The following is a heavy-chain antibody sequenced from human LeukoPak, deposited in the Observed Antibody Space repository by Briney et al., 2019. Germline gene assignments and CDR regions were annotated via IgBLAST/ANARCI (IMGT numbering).Heavy chain of an antibody. V-gene: IGHV3-33*01. CDR1: GFPFSSYG. CDR3: AGGAAGGNWMATTDAFDI. J-gene: IGHJ3*02. Sequence: PGRSLRLSCATSGFPFSSYGMHWVRQAPGKGLEWVAVIWYDGSNKYYADSVKGRFTISRDNSKNTLYLQMNSLRAEDTAVYYCAGGAAGGNWMATTDAFDIWGQGTMVTVSP. CDR2: IWYDGSNK. D-gene: IGHD5-24*01.